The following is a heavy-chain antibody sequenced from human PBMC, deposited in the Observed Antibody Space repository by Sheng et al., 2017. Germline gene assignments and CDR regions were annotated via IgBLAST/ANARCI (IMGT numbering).Heavy chain of an antibody. J-gene: IGHJ6*02. D-gene: IGHD4-4*01. CDR3: VRDDSRGESGV. CDR1: GGSVSNNNYY. Sequence: QMQLQGSGPRLVKTSETLSLSCNVSGGSVSNNNYYWGWIRQSPGKALEWIGIIFYTGTSYYNSSLRSRVALSVDTSKNQFSLKVTSVTVADTAVYYCVRDDSRGESGVWGPGAAVTVSS. CDR2: IFYTGTS. V-gene: IGHV4-39*07.